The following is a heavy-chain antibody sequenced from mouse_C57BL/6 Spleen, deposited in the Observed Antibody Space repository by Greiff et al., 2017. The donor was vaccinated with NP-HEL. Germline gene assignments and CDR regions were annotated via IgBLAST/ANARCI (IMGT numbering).Heavy chain of an antibody. CDR1: GYTFTSYW. J-gene: IGHJ3*01. D-gene: IGHD1-1*01. CDR3: ARGVLRGFAY. V-gene: IGHV1-69*01. Sequence: QVQLQQPGAELVMPGASVKLSCKASGYTFTSYWMHWVKQRPGQGLEWIGEIDPSDSYTNYTQKFKGKSTLTVDKSSSTAYMQLSSLTSEDAAVYYCARGVLRGFAYWGQGTLVTVSA. CDR2: IDPSDSYT.